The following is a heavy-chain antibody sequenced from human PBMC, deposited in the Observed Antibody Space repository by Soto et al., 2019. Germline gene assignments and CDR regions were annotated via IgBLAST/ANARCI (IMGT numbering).Heavy chain of an antibody. CDR3: ARGLWNFDL. Sequence: QVQLVESGGGLVKPGGSLRLSCAASGFTFSDYYMSWIRQAPGRGLQWVSYIRTSGSTMYYEDSVKGRFTVSRDNAKNSLYLRMNRLRAEDTAVYYCARGLWNFDLWGRGTLVTVSS. V-gene: IGHV3-11*01. CDR1: GFTFSDYY. D-gene: IGHD3-16*01. J-gene: IGHJ2*01. CDR2: IRTSGSTM.